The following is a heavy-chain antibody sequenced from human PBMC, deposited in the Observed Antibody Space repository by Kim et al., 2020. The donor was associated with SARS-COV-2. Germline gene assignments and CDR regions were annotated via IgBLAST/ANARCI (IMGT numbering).Heavy chain of an antibody. V-gene: IGHV1-8*01. J-gene: IGHJ4*02. CDR3: ARGYSSSPYWD. D-gene: IGHD6-13*01. Sequence: TGYAQKFQGRVTMTRNTSISTAYMELSSLRSEDTAVYYCARGYSSSPYWDWGQGTLVTVSS. CDR2: T.